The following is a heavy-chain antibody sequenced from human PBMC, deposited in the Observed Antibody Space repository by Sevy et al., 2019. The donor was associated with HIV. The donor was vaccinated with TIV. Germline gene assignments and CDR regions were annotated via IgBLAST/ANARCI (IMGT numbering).Heavy chain of an antibody. CDR3: VRARSGYLLDY. CDR2: INTDGSST. V-gene: IGHV3-74*01. Sequence: GGSLRLSCAASVFTFISYWMHWVRQVPGKGLVWVSRINTDGSSTNYEDSVKGRFTISRDNAKSTLYLQMNSLRAEDTAVYYCVRARSGYLLDYWGQGTLVTVSS. CDR1: VFTFISYW. D-gene: IGHD3-22*01. J-gene: IGHJ4*02.